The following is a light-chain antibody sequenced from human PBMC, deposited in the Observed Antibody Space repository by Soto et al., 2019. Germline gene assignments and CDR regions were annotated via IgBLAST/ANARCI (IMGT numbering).Light chain of an antibody. Sequence: EIVLTQSPGTLSLSPGEIATLSSRASQSVSSNLAWYQQKPGQAPRLLIYGASARATGIPARFSGSGSGTEFTLTISSLQSEDFAVYYCQQYNNWPPWTFGQGTKVDI. J-gene: IGKJ1*01. CDR2: GAS. CDR1: QSVSSN. V-gene: IGKV3-15*01. CDR3: QQYNNWPPWT.